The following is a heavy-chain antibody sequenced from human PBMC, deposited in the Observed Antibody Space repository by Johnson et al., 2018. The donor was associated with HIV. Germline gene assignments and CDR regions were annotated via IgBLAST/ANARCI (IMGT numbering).Heavy chain of an antibody. CDR1: GFTVSSNY. V-gene: IGHV3-11*04. CDR2: ISSSGSTI. CDR3: AKGDKMATITSRYDACDL. J-gene: IGHJ3*01. Sequence: VQLVESGGGLVQPGGSLRLSCAASGFTVSSNYMSWVRQAPGKGLEWVSYISSSGSTIYYADSVKGRFTISRDNAKNSLYLQMNSLRAEDTAVYYCAKGDKMATITSRYDACDLWCQGTMVIVSS. D-gene: IGHD5-24*01.